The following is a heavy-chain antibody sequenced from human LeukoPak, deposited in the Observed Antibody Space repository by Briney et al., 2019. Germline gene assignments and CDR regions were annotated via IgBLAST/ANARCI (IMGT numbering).Heavy chain of an antibody. D-gene: IGHD3-9*01. CDR1: GFTFSRYS. Sequence: PGGSLRLSCAASGFTFSRYSMNWVRQAPGKGLEWVSSISISSNYIYYTDSLKGRFTISRDNAKNSLYLQMNSLRVEDTAVYYCVRANDNYYYYYMDVWGKGTTVTIS. V-gene: IGHV3-21*01. CDR3: VRANDNYYYYYMDV. CDR2: ISISSNYI. J-gene: IGHJ6*03.